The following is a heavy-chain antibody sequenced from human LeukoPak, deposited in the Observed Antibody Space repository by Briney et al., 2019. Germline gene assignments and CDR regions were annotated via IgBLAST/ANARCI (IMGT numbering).Heavy chain of an antibody. J-gene: IGHJ4*02. V-gene: IGHV5-51*01. Sequence: GESLKISCRGSGYSFTTYWIGWVRQMPGKGLEWMGIIYPGDSDTRYSPSFQGQVTMSADKSINTAYLQWSSLKASDTAMYYCARRQGCSSSSCPPDSWGQGTLVTVSS. CDR1: GYSFTTYW. CDR3: ARRQGCSSSSCPPDS. CDR2: IYPGDSDT. D-gene: IGHD2-15*01.